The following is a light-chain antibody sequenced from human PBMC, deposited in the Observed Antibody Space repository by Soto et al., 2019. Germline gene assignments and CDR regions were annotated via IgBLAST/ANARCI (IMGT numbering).Light chain of an antibody. Sequence: DIVVTQSPDSLAVSLGERATIYCKSSQTLLFSSHNKTFLAWYQQKPGQPPKLLVHWASTRESVVPDRFSGSGSETDFTLPITSLQAADVAVYYCQQYFSSPLTFGGGTKVQIK. CDR3: QQYFSSPLT. CDR1: QTLLFSSHNKTF. J-gene: IGKJ4*01. CDR2: WAS. V-gene: IGKV4-1*01.